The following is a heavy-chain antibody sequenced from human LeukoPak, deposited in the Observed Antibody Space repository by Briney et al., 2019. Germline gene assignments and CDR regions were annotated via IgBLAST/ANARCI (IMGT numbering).Heavy chain of an antibody. CDR2: IYYSGST. V-gene: IGHV4-30-4*01. D-gene: IGHD2-15*01. Sequence: PSETLSLTCTVSGGSISSGDYYWSWIRQPPGKGLEWIGYIYYSGSTYYNPSLKSRVTISVDTSKNQFSLKLSSVTAADMAVYYCARVQVVVVVAATPNAFDIWGQGTMVTVSS. CDR1: GGSISSGDYY. J-gene: IGHJ3*02. CDR3: ARVQVVVVVAATPNAFDI.